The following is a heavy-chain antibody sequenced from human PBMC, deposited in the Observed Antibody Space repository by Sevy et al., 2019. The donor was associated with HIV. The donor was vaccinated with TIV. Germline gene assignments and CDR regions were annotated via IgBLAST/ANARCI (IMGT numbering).Heavy chain of an antibody. Sequence: GGSLRLSCAASGFTFSDYYMSWIRQAPGKGLEWVSYISSSGSTIYYADSVKGRFTISRDNAKNSLYQQMNSLRAEDTAVYYCAKVRNYYDSSGYYYWGQGTLVTVSS. D-gene: IGHD3-22*01. V-gene: IGHV3-11*01. J-gene: IGHJ4*02. CDR2: ISSSGSTI. CDR1: GFTFSDYY. CDR3: AKVRNYYDSSGYYY.